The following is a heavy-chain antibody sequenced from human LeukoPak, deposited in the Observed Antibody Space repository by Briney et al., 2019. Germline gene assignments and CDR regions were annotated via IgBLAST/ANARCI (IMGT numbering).Heavy chain of an antibody. V-gene: IGHV3-21*05. J-gene: IGHJ4*02. CDR2: TRGSGSGMGSGN. CDR3: ARDDNWGFDY. D-gene: IGHD7-27*01. CDR1: GFAFSDFS. Sequence: GSLRLSCAASGFAFSDFSMNWVRQAPGKGLEWVANTRGSGSGMGSGNYYAVSVKGRFTISRDDAKNSLYLQMNNLRAEDTAFYYCARDDNWGFDYWGQGALVTVSP.